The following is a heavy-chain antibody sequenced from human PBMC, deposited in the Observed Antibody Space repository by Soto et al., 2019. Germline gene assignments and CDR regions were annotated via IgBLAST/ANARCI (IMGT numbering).Heavy chain of an antibody. J-gene: IGHJ4*02. D-gene: IGHD3-3*01. V-gene: IGHV4-59*01. CDR3: ARSTDFWSSSPGAFDY. CDR2: IYYSGST. CDR1: GGSISSYY. Sequence: SETLSLTCTVSGGSISSYYWSWIRQPPGKGLEWIGYIYYSGSTNYNPSLKSRVTISVDTSKNQFSLKLSSVTAADTAVYYCARSTDFWSSSPGAFDYWGQGTLVTVSS.